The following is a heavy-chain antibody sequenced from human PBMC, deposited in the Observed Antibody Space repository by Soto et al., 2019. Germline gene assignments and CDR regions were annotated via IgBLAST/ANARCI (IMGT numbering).Heavy chain of an antibody. CDR1: GFTFSSYA. Sequence: GGSLRLSCAASGFTFSSYAMHWVRQAPGKGLEWVAVISYDGSNKYYADTVKGRFTISRDNSKNTLYLQMNSLRAEDTAVYYCARDYGYCGGDCYPEYFQHWGQGTLVTV. J-gene: IGHJ1*01. V-gene: IGHV3-30-3*01. D-gene: IGHD2-21*02. CDR3: ARDYGYCGGDCYPEYFQH. CDR2: ISYDGSNK.